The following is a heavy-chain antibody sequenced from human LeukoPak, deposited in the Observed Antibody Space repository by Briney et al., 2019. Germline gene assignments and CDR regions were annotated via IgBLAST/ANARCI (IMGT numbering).Heavy chain of an antibody. Sequence: ASVKVSCKASGYTFTNYDINWVRQATGQGLEWMGWMNPNSGNTGYAQKCQGRVTFTRNTSISTDYMELSSLRSEDTAVYYCARDYYDSSAPLVGFDPWGQGTLVTVSS. V-gene: IGHV1-8*03. CDR1: GYTFTNYD. CDR3: ARDYYDSSAPLVGFDP. D-gene: IGHD3-22*01. J-gene: IGHJ5*02. CDR2: MNPNSGNT.